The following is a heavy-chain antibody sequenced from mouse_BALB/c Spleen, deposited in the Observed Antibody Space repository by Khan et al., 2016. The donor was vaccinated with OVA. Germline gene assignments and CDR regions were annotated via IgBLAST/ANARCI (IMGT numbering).Heavy chain of an antibody. CDR2: IYPGDGDP. CDR1: GYPFTSYW. J-gene: IGHJ1*01. CDR3: ARGRYGNWYFDV. V-gene: IGHV1-87*01. D-gene: IGHD2-1*01. Sequence: VQLQESGAELARPGASVKLSCKASGYPFTSYWMQWVKQRPGQGLEWIGAIYPGDGDPRYTQKFKGKATLTADDSSSTAYMQLSSLASEDSAIYYWARGRYGNWYFDVWGAGTMVTVSS.